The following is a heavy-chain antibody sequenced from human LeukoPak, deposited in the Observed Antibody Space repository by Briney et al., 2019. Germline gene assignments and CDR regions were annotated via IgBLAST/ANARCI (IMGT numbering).Heavy chain of an antibody. CDR3: ARDPATYYDFWSGYLNYYYYYYMDV. D-gene: IGHD3-3*01. Sequence: GGSLRLSCAASGFTVSSNYMNWVRQAPGKGLEWVSVIYSGGTTYYADSVKGRFTISRDNSKNTLYLQMNSLRAEDTAVYYCARDPATYYDFWSGYLNYYYYYYMDVWGKGTTVTVSS. CDR1: GFTVSSNY. CDR2: IYSGGTT. J-gene: IGHJ6*03. V-gene: IGHV3-53*01.